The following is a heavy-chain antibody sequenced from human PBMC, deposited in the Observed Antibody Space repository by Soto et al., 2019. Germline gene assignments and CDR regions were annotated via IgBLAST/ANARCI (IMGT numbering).Heavy chain of an antibody. D-gene: IGHD3-16*02. CDR2: IYPGDSDT. V-gene: IGHV5-51*01. Sequence: GESLKISCKGSGYSFTSYWIGWVCQMPGKGLEWMRIIYPGDSDTRYSPSFQGQVTISADKSISTAYLQWSSLKASDTAMYYCARRGLGELSLFGNFDYWGQGTLVTVSS. CDR3: ARRGLGELSLFGNFDY. CDR1: GYSFTSYW. J-gene: IGHJ4*02.